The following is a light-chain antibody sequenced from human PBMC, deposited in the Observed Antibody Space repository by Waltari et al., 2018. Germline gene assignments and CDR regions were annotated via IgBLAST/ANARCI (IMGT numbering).Light chain of an antibody. Sequence: QSELTQPPSVSGAPGQRVTISCPGSGSNIGAGYGVHWYQPLPRAAPKLLIYGSTSRPLGVPARFFGSTSGTSASLAITGLQAEDEADYYCQSYDTSLSVVFGGGTKLTVL. V-gene: IGLV1-40*01. J-gene: IGLJ3*02. CDR3: QSYDTSLSVV. CDR2: GST. CDR1: GSNIGAGYG.